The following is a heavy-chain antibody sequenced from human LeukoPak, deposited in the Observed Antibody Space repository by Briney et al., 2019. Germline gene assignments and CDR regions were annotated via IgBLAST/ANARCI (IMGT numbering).Heavy chain of an antibody. V-gene: IGHV3-15*01. Sequence: KPGGSLRLSCAASGFTFSNAWMSWVRQAPGKGLEWVGRIKSKTDGGTTDYAAPVKGRFTISRDDSKNTLYLQMNSLKTEDTAVYYCTTDFFQWLDPFDYWGQGTLVTVSS. CDR3: TTDFFQWLDPFDY. CDR2: IKSKTDGGTT. CDR1: GFTFSNAW. D-gene: IGHD6-19*01. J-gene: IGHJ4*02.